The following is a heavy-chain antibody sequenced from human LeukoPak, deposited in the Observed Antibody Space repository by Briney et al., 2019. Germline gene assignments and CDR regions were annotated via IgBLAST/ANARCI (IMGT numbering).Heavy chain of an antibody. CDR3: ARDKGAQLESDY. D-gene: IGHD1-1*01. V-gene: IGHV4-39*07. CDR1: GGSISSSSYY. CDR2: IYYSGST. J-gene: IGHJ4*02. Sequence: PSETLSLTCTVSGGSISSSSYYWGWIRQPPGKGLEWIGSIYYSGSTYYNPSLKSRVTISVDTSKNQFSLKLSSVTAADTAVYYCARDKGAQLESDYWGQGTLVTVSS.